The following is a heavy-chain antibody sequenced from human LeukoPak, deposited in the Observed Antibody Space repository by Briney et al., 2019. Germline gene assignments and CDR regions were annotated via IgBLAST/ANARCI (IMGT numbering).Heavy chain of an antibody. CDR3: ARARYFYDNSGYAGDY. D-gene: IGHD3-22*01. Sequence: GGSLRLSCAASGFTFSSYWMSWVRQAPRKGLEWVANIKQDGSEKYYVDSVKGRFIISRDNVKNSLYLQMSSLRAEDTAVYYCARARYFYDNSGYAGDYWGQGTLVTVSS. CDR2: IKQDGSEK. J-gene: IGHJ4*02. CDR1: GFTFSSYW. V-gene: IGHV3-7*01.